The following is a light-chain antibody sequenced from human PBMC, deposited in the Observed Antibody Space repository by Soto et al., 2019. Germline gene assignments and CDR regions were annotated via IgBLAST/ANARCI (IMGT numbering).Light chain of an antibody. CDR3: QQFNVYPHT. V-gene: IGKV1-9*01. Sequence: DIQLTQSPSFLSASVGDRVTITCRASQGIRDFLAWYQQKPGKAPKLLIYAASTLQAGVPTRFSGFASGTEFTLTINNLQPAHSATYYCQQFNVYPHTFGGGTKVEIK. CDR1: QGIRDF. CDR2: AAS. J-gene: IGKJ4*01.